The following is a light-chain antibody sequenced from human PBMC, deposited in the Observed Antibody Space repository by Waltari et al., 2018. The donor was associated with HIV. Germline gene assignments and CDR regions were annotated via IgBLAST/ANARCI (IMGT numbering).Light chain of an antibody. Sequence: QSALTQPASVSGSPGQSITISCTGTSSDVGGYNNVSWYQQHPGKAPKLMIYEVSNRPSGVSDRFSGSKSGNTASLTISGLQAEDEADYYCRSFTSSSLYVFGTGTKVTVL. V-gene: IGLV2-14*01. CDR2: EVS. J-gene: IGLJ1*01. CDR1: SSDVGGYNN. CDR3: RSFTSSSLYV.